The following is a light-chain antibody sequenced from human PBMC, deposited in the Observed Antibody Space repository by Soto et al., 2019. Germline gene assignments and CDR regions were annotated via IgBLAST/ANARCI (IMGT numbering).Light chain of an antibody. CDR2: GSN. CDR3: QAYDRSLGGFVV. J-gene: IGLJ2*01. CDR1: SSNIGAGYD. V-gene: IGLV1-40*01. Sequence: QSVLTQPPSVSGAPGPRVTISCTGSSSNIGAGYDVHWYHQLPGTAPKLLISGSNNRPSGVPDRFSGSTSGTSASLAITGLQAEDEGDYSCQAYDRSLGGFVVFGGGTKLNVL.